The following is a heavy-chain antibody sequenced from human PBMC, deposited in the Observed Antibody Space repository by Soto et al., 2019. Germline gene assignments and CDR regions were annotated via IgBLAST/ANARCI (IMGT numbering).Heavy chain of an antibody. CDR3: ARKARLRITGTLRSWLDP. CDR2: INHSGST. V-gene: IGHV4-34*01. CDR1: GGSFSGYY. J-gene: IGHJ5*02. Sequence: LETLSLTCAVYGGSFSGYYWSWIRQPPGKGLEWIGEINHSGSTNYNPSLKSRVTISVDTSKNQFSLKLSSVTAADTAVYYCARKARLRITGTLRSWLDPWGQGTLVTVSS. D-gene: IGHD1-7*01.